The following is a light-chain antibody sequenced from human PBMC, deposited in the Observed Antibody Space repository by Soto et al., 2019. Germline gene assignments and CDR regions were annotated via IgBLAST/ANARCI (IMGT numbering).Light chain of an antibody. Sequence: DIQMTQSPSTLSASVGDTVTVTCRARQRISGWLAWHQETPVKAPKLLIYDVTALKRGVPPWISGRGSAAEFTLTISILQPEDFTTYYCQHYDSFSVTFGQGTKVDIK. CDR3: QHYDSFSVT. CDR1: QRISGW. V-gene: IGKV1-5*01. CDR2: DVT. J-gene: IGKJ1*01.